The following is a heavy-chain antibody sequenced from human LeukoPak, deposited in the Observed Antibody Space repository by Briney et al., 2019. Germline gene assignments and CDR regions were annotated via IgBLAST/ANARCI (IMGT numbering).Heavy chain of an antibody. CDR2: ITSSSSYI. Sequence: GGSLRLSCAASGFTFSWYTMNWVRQAPGKGLEWVASITSSSSYIYYADSAKGRFTISRDNARNSLYLQMHSLRAEDTALYYCARRGDTSGYYSDYWGQGILVTVSS. J-gene: IGHJ4*02. D-gene: IGHD3-22*01. CDR3: ARRGDTSGYYSDY. V-gene: IGHV3-21*01. CDR1: GFTFSWYT.